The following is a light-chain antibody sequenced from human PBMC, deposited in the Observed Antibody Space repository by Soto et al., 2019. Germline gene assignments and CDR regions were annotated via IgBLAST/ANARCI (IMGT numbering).Light chain of an antibody. CDR3: QQYGSSPGT. Sequence: EIVLTQSPGTLSLSPGERATLSCRASQSVTSNYLAWYQQKPGQAPRLLIFGASIRDTGIPASFSGSGSGTEFTLTISRLEPEDFAVYYCQQYGSSPGTFGQGTKVDIK. J-gene: IGKJ1*01. CDR2: GAS. V-gene: IGKV3-20*01. CDR1: QSVTSNY.